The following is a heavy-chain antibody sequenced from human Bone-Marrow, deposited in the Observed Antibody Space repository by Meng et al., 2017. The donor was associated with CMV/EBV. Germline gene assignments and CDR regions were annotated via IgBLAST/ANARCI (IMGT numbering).Heavy chain of an antibody. J-gene: IGHJ4*02. CDR1: GGSISSYY. CDR2: IYYSGSP. V-gene: IGHV4-59*01. Sequence: SETLSLTCPVSGGSISSYYWSWIRQPPGKGLEWIGYIYYSGSPNNNPYIKSRVTISVDTSKNQFSLKLSSVTAADTAVYYGARAGFRYREGLGLYYFDYWGQGTLVTVSS. CDR3: ARAGFRYREGLGLYYFDY. D-gene: IGHD2-15*01.